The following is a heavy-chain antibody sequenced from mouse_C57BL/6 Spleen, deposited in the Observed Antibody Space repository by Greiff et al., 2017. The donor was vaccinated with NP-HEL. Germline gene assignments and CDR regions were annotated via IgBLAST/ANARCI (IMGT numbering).Heavy chain of an antibody. J-gene: IGHJ2*01. V-gene: IGHV1-82*01. Sequence: QVQLQQSGPELVKPGASVKISCKASGYAFSSSWMNWVKQRPGKGLEWIGRIYPGDGDTNYNGKFKGKATLTAEKSSSTASMQLSSLTSKNLAVYFCALRYDFDYWGQGTTLTVSA. CDR1: GYAFSSSW. D-gene: IGHD1-1*01. CDR2: IYPGDGDT. CDR3: ALRYDFDY.